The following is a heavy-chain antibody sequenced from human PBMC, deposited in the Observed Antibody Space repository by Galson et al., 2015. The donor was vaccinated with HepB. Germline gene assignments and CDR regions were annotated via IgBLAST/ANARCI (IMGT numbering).Heavy chain of an antibody. J-gene: IGHJ5*02. V-gene: IGHV3-15*01. CDR3: TTDVYFSSYWSWLDP. CDR1: EFAFNNAW. Sequence: SLRLSCAASEFAFNNAWMNWVRQAPGKGLEWVGRITSPTDGGTTEYAAPVKGRFTISRDDSRNTLYLQMHSLKTDDTAVYYCTTDVYFSSYWSWLDPWGQGTLVTVSS. D-gene: IGHD2-2*01. CDR2: ITSPTDGGTT.